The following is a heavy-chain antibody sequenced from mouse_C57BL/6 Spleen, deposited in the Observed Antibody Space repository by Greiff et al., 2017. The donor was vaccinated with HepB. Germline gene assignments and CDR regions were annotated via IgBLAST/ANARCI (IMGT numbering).Heavy chain of an antibody. D-gene: IGHD1-1*01. CDR2: IDPSDSYT. CDR3: ARRGRGSSAWFAY. Sequence: QVQLQQSGAELVMPGASVKLSCKASGYTFTSYWMHWVKQRPGQGLEWIGEIDPSDSYTNYNQKFKGKSTLTVDKSSSTAYMQLSSLTSEDSAVYYCARRGRGSSAWFAYWGQGTLVTVSA. J-gene: IGHJ3*01. CDR1: GYTFTSYW. V-gene: IGHV1-69*01.